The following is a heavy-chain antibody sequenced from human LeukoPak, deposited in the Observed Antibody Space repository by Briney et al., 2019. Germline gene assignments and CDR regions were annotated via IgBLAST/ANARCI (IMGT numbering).Heavy chain of an antibody. Sequence: GGSLRLSCAASGFTFSNYGITWVRQAPGKGLEWVSAISGSGDRTYYTDSVKGRFTISRDNSKNTLYLQMNSLRAEDTAVFYCAKDRDDYVWGSYLGAFDIWGQGTMVTVSS. CDR2: ISGSGDRT. J-gene: IGHJ3*02. V-gene: IGHV3-23*01. CDR3: AKDRDDYVWGSYLGAFDI. CDR1: GFTFSNYG. D-gene: IGHD3-16*01.